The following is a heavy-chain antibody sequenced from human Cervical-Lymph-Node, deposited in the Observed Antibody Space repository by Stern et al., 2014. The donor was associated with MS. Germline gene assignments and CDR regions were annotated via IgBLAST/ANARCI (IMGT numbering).Heavy chain of an antibody. J-gene: IGHJ3*02. CDR1: GFTFSSCS. CDR3: ARDCKLRYARAFDI. D-gene: IGHD3-9*01. CDR2: ISNSSTYI. V-gene: IGHV3-21*01. Sequence: EVQLVESGGGLVKPGGSLRLSCAASGFTFSSCSMIWVRQAPGKGLEWVSSISNSSTYIYYADSVKGRFTISRDNAKNSMYLQMNSLRAEDTAVYYCARDCKLRYARAFDIWGQGTMVIVSS.